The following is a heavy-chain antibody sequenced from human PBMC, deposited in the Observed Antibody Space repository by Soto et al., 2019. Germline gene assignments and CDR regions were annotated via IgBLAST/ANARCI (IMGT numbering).Heavy chain of an antibody. CDR2: ISSSSRIT. Sequence: QPGGSLRLSCAASGFIFRSYSLNWVRQVPGKGLEWLSYISSSSRITYYADSVKGRFTVSRDNAKNSLYLQMNSLRAEDTAVYYCARDGAGVVRSYPNYYYYGMDVWGQGTTVTVSS. V-gene: IGHV3-48*01. CDR1: GFIFRSYS. CDR3: ARDGAGVVRSYPNYYYYGMDV. J-gene: IGHJ6*02. D-gene: IGHD3-16*02.